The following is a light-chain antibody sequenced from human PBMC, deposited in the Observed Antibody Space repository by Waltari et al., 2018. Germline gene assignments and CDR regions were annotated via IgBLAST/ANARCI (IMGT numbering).Light chain of an antibody. CDR1: TSDVGKYNL. CDR2: DVN. J-gene: IGLJ3*02. V-gene: IGLV2-23*02. CDR3: CSYAGSTISV. Sequence: QSALTQTAAVSGSPGQSITISCTGTTSDVGKYNLVSWYQQHPGKAPTLIIYDVNKRPTGVSKRVSGSKSGNTASLTISGLQAADEAEYYCCSYAGSTISVFGGGTKLTVL.